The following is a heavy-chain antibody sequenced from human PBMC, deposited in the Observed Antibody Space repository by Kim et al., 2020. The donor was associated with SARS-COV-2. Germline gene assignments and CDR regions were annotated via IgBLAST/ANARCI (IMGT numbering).Heavy chain of an antibody. CDR3: AKHDFGCNPEPFHI. CDR2: IYYTGTT. D-gene: IGHD4-17*01. Sequence: SETLSLTCTVSGGSLSRSYWSWIRQPPGKGLEWIGYIYYTGTTNYNPSLKSRVTISVDTSKNKVSLKVTSVTAADTAVYYCAKHDFGCNPEPFHIWGQGTMVTVSS. J-gene: IGHJ3*02. CDR1: GGSLSRSY. V-gene: IGHV4-59*08.